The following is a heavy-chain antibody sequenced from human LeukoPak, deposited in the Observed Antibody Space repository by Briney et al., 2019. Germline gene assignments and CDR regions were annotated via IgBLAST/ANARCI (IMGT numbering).Heavy chain of an antibody. CDR1: GFTFSDYY. Sequence: GGSLRLSCAASGFTFSDYYMSWIRQAPGKGLEWVSYISSSGSSIYYADSVKGRFTISRDNAQNSLYLQMNSLRAEDTAVYYCARHQHVGGYSYGLRYWGQGTLVTVSS. V-gene: IGHV3-11*01. CDR3: ARHQHVGGYSYGLRY. CDR2: ISSSGSSI. D-gene: IGHD5-18*01. J-gene: IGHJ4*02.